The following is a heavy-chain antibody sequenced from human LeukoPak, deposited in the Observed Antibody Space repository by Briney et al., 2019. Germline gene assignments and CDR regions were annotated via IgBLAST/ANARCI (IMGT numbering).Heavy chain of an antibody. CDR3: ARHYYGDYYFDY. D-gene: IGHD4-17*01. CDR1: GGSISSYY. V-gene: IGHV4-59*08. J-gene: IGHJ4*02. Sequence: SETLSLTCTVSGGSISSYYWSWIRQPPGKGLEWIGYIYYSGSTNYNPSLKSRVTISVDTSKNQFSLKLSSVTAADTAVYYCARHYYGDYYFDYWGQGTLATVSS. CDR2: IYYSGST.